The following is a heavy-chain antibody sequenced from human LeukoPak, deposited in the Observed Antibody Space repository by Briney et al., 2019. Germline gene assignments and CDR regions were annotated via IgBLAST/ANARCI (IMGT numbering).Heavy chain of an antibody. CDR2: IYYSGST. D-gene: IGHD6-13*01. J-gene: IGHJ4*02. V-gene: IGHV4-59*01. CDR1: GGSISSYY. CDR3: AREARSDSRSCTVDY. Sequence: PSETLSLTCTVSGGSISSYYWSWIRQPPGKGLEWIGYIYYSGSTNYNPSLKSRVTISVDTSKNQFSLKLSSVTAADTAVYYCAREARSDSRSCTVDYGGKGTRATVS.